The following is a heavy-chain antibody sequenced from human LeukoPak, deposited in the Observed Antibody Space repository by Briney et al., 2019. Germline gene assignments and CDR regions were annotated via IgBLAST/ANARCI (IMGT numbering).Heavy chain of an antibody. CDR3: ARMVVNYYDSSGYYYPYYYYYGMDV. Sequence: SETLSLTCAVYGGSFSGYYWSWIRQPPGKGLEWIGEINHSGSTNYNPSLKSRVTISVDTSKNQFSLKLSSVTAADTAVYYCARMVVNYYDSSGYYYPYYYYYGMDVWGQGTTVTVSS. CDR1: GGSFSGYY. D-gene: IGHD3-22*01. CDR2: INHSGST. V-gene: IGHV4-34*01. J-gene: IGHJ6*02.